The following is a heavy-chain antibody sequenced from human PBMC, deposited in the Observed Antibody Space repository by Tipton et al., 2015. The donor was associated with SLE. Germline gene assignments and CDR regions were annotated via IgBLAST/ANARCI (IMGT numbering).Heavy chain of an antibody. CDR2: INPNSGGT. V-gene: IGHV1-2*02. Sequence: QSGAEVKKPGASVKVSCKASGYTFTDYYIHWVRQAPGQGLEWMGWINPNSGGTNYAQKFQGRVTMTRDTSISTAYMEVSRLKFDDTAVYYCARLLPGRDGNNYFDYWGQGTLVTVSS. D-gene: IGHD5-24*01. CDR1: GYTFTDYY. J-gene: IGHJ4*02. CDR3: ARLLPGRDGNNYFDY.